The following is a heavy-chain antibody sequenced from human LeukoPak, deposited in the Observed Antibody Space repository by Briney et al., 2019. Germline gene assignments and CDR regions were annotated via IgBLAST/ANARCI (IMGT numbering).Heavy chain of an antibody. CDR1: GDSMTSGTYY. Sequence: PSETLSLTCTVSGDSMTSGTYYWSWIRQLPGKGLEWLRYIHYSGVPYYSPSLKTRLTISVDSSKNQFSLKLLSVTAADTAVYYCASRVCSRTSFFIQHWGQGNLVAVSS. CDR2: IHYSGVP. V-gene: IGHV4-31*03. J-gene: IGHJ1*01. D-gene: IGHD2-2*01. CDR3: ASRVCSRTSFFIQH.